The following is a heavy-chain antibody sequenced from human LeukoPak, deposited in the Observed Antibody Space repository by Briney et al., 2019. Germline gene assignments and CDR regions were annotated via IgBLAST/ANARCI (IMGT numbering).Heavy chain of an antibody. J-gene: IGHJ5*02. CDR3: ARDQAFQNWFDP. D-gene: IGHD2/OR15-2a*01. CDR1: GFTFSSYS. V-gene: IGHV3-7*03. Sequence: GGSLRLSCAASGFTFSSYSMNWVRQAPGKGLEWVANIKQDGSEKYYVDSVKGRFTISRDNAKNSLYLQMNSLRAEDTAVYYCARDQAFQNWFDPWGQGTLVTVSS. CDR2: IKQDGSEK.